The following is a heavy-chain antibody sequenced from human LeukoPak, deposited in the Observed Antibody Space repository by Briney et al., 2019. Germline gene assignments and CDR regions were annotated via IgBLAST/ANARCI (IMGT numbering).Heavy chain of an antibody. V-gene: IGHV4-34*01. CDR1: GGSFSGYY. J-gene: IGHJ4*02. CDR2: INHSGST. Sequence: KTSETLSLTCAVYGGSFSGYYWSWIRQPPGKGLEWIGEINHSGSTNYNPSLKSRVTISVDTSKNQFSLKPSSVTAADTAVYYCARGRNTNIVVVPAANPLYYFDYWGQGTLVTVSS. D-gene: IGHD2-2*01. CDR3: ARGRNTNIVVVPAANPLYYFDY.